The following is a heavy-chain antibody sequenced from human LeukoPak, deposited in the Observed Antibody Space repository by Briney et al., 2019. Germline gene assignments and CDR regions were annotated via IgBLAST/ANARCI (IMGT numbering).Heavy chain of an antibody. D-gene: IGHD2-2*01. CDR3: AREIVVVPAASDY. CDR2: INPNSGGT. V-gene: IGHV1-2*02. J-gene: IGHJ4*02. CDR1: GYTFTSYD. Sequence: ASVKVSCKASGYTFTSYDINWVRQATGQGLEWMGWINPNSGGTNYAQKFQGRVTMTRDTSISTAYMELSRLRSDDTAVYYCAREIVVVPAASDYWGQGTLVTVSS.